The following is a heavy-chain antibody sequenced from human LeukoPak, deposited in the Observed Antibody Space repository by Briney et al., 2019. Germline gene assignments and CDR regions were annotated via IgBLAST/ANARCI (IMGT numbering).Heavy chain of an antibody. D-gene: IGHD6-13*01. CDR3: ASLRGSWSLNWFDP. CDR1: GYTFTSYG. V-gene: IGHV1-18*01. J-gene: IGHJ5*02. Sequence: ASVKVPCKASGYTFTSYGISWVRQAPGQGLEWMGWISAYNGNTNYAQKLQGRVTMTTDTSTSTAYMELRSLRSDDTAVYYCASLRGSWSLNWFDPWGQGTLVTVSS. CDR2: ISAYNGNT.